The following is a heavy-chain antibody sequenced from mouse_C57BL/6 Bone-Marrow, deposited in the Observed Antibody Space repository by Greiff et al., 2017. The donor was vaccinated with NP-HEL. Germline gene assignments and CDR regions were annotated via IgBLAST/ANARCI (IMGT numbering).Heavy chain of an antibody. Sequence: EVKLVESEGGLVQPGSSMKLSCTASGFTFSDYYMAWVRQVPEKGLEWVANINYDGSSTYYLDSLKSRFIISRDNAKNILYLQMSSLKSEDTATYYCARGGYYYGGLYYYAMDYWGQGTSVTVSS. D-gene: IGHD1-1*02. J-gene: IGHJ4*01. CDR3: ARGGYYYGGLYYYAMDY. V-gene: IGHV5-16*01. CDR2: INYDGSST. CDR1: GFTFSDYY.